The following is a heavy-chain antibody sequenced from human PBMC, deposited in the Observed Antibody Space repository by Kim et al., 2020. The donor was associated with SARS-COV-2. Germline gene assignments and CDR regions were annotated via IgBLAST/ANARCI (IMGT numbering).Heavy chain of an antibody. CDR3: ARRGRGYGLDV. D-gene: IGHD3-10*01. J-gene: IGHJ6*02. Sequence: KDSQKFQGRVTITRDISATTVYMDLIGLKSEDTAVYYCARRGRGYGLDVWGQGTTVTVSS. V-gene: IGHV1-3*01.